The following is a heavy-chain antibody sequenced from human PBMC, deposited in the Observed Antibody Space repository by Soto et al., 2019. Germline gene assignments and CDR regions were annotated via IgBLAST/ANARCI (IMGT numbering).Heavy chain of an antibody. J-gene: IGHJ4*02. Sequence: PSETLSLTSTVSGASISPFSWSWVRQPPGKGLEWIGYLYSRGNTNYNPPLKSRVTISVDATNNQVSLRLTSVTAADTADYYCARIGGVAARTFDYWGQGTVVTVSS. D-gene: IGHD2-15*01. CDR3: ARIGGVAARTFDY. CDR2: LYSRGNT. CDR1: GASISPFS. V-gene: IGHV4-59*01.